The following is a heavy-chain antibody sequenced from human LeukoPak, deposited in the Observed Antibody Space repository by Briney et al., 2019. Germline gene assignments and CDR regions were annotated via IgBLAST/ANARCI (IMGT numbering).Heavy chain of an antibody. D-gene: IGHD5-18*01. CDR1: GFTFSSYA. CDR3: ATAGCSYGLH. J-gene: IGHJ4*02. Sequence: GGSLRLSCAASGFTFSSYAMHWVRQAPGKGLEYVSGISSNGGSTYYANSVKGRFTISRDNSKNTLYLRMGSLRAEDMAVYYCATAGCSYGLHWGQGTLVTVSS. CDR2: ISSNGGST. V-gene: IGHV3-64*01.